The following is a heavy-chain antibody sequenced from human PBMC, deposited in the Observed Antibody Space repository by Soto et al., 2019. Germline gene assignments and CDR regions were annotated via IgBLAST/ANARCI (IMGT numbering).Heavy chain of an antibody. V-gene: IGHV3-66*01. CDR2: IYSGGST. Sequence: PGGSLRLSCAASGFTVSSNYMSWVRQAPGKGLEWVSVIYSGGSTYYADSVKGRFTISRDNSKNTLYLQMNSLRAEDTAVYYCASVPRDYGDYGFRGDYYYYGMDVWGQGTTVTVSS. D-gene: IGHD4-17*01. CDR1: GFTVSSNY. J-gene: IGHJ6*02. CDR3: ASVPRDYGDYGFRGDYYYYGMDV.